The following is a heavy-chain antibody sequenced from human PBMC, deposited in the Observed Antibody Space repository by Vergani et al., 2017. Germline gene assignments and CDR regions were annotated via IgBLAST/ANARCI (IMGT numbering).Heavy chain of an antibody. CDR1: GYTFNQYG. D-gene: IGHD1-14*01. Sequence: QVQLVESGGGVVPPGRSLRLSCAASGYTFNQYGMHWVRQAPGKGLEWVAVTWYDGNNKQYADSVKGRFTISRDNSKRTMYLQMNSLRDEDTGVYYCARDLRLLYNRFDPWGQGTLVTVSS. J-gene: IGHJ5*02. CDR2: TWYDGNNK. V-gene: IGHV3-33*01. CDR3: ARDLRLLYNRFDP.